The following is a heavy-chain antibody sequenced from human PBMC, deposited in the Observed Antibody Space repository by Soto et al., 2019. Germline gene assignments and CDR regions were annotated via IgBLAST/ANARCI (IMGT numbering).Heavy chain of an antibody. D-gene: IGHD4-17*01. CDR1: GGTFSSYA. J-gene: IGHJ6*02. Sequence: QVQLVQSGAEVKKPGSSVKVSCKASGGTFSSYAISRVRQAPGQGLEWTGGIIPIFGTANYAQKFQGRVTITADESTSTAYMELSSLRSEDTAVYYCAGPTTVSVYYYYGMYVWGQGTTVTVSS. CDR2: IIPIFGTA. CDR3: AGPTTVSVYYYYGMYV. V-gene: IGHV1-69*12.